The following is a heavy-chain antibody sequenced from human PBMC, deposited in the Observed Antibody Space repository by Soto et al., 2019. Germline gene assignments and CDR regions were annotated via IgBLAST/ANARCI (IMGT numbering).Heavy chain of an antibody. V-gene: IGHV4-31*03. CDR1: GGSISSGDYY. CDR2: IYYSGST. J-gene: IGHJ5*02. CDR3: ARWWSGSRQGFDP. Sequence: QVQLQESGPGLVKPSQTLSLTCTVSGGSISSGDYYWSWIRQHPGKGLEWIWYIYYSGSTYYNPSLKSRVTISVDTSKNQSSLKLSSVTAADTAVYYCARWWSGSRQGFDPWGQGTLVTVSS. D-gene: IGHD3-3*01.